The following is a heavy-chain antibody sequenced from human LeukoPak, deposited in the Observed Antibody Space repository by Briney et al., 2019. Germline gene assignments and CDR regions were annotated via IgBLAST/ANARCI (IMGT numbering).Heavy chain of an antibody. Sequence: GGSLRLSCAASGFTISSNYMSWVRQAPGKGLEWVSVFYSGGSTYYADSVKGRFTISRDNSKNTMYLQVNSLRPEDTAVYYCARDLWGAVAARDSFDYWGQGTLVTVSS. CDR1: GFTISSNY. V-gene: IGHV3-53*05. J-gene: IGHJ4*02. CDR2: FYSGGST. D-gene: IGHD6-19*01. CDR3: ARDLWGAVAARDSFDY.